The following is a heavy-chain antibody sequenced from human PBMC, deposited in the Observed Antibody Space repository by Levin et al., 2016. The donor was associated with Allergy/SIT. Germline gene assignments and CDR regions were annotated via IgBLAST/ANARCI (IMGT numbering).Heavy chain of an antibody. CDR1: GYTFTGYY. CDR3: ARGNSSSLYSGMDV. D-gene: IGHD2/OR15-2a*01. CDR2: INPNSGST. V-gene: IGHV1-2*02. J-gene: IGHJ6*02. Sequence: ASVKVSCKASGYTFTGYYMHWMRQAPGQGLEWMGWINPNSGSTNSAQTFKGRVTMTRDTSVNTAYMELSRLRSDDTAIYYCARGNSSSLYSGMDVWGQGTTVIVSS.